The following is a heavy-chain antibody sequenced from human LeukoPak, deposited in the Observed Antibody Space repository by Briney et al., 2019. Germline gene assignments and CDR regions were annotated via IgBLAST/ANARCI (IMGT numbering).Heavy chain of an antibody. CDR1: GGSISSYY. V-gene: IGHV4-4*07. CDR2: IYTSGST. Sequence: SETLSLTCTVSGGSISSYYWSWIRQPAGKGLEWIGRIYTSGSTHYNPSLKSRVTMSVDTSKNQFSLKLSSVTAADTAVYYCARVCGYGGDDWYFDLWGRGTLVTVSS. D-gene: IGHD5-12*01. J-gene: IGHJ2*01. CDR3: ARVCGYGGDDWYFDL.